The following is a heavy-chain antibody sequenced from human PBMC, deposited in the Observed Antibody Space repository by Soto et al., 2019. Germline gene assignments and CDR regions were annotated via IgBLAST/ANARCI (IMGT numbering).Heavy chain of an antibody. Sequence: GGSLRLSCAASGFTFSSYGMHWVRQAPGKGLEWVAVISYDGSNKYYADSVKGRFTISRDNAKNTLYLQMNSLRAEDTAVYYCARDFYSFYYGSGSPNWGQGTMVTVSS. CDR3: ARDFYSFYYGSGSPN. V-gene: IGHV3-30*03. CDR2: ISYDGSNK. CDR1: GFTFSSYG. D-gene: IGHD3-10*01. J-gene: IGHJ3*01.